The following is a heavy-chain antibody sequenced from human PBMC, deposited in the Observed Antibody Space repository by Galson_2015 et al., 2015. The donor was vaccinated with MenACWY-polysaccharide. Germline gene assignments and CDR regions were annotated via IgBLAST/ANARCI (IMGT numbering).Heavy chain of an antibody. CDR1: GYIFTSYD. J-gene: IGHJ4*02. CDR2: MNPNSGNT. CDR3: ARWTSRGDPDAYFDY. V-gene: IGHV1-8*01. Sequence: SVKVSCKASGYIFTSYDINWGRQATGQGLEWMGWMNPNSGNTGYAQNFQGRVTMTSDTSMSTAYMELRSLRSEDTAVYYCARWTSRGDPDAYFDYWGQGTLVTVSS. D-gene: IGHD4-17*01.